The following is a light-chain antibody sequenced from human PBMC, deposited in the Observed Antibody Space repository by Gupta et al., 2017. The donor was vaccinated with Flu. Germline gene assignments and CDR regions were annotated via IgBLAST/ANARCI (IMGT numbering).Light chain of an antibody. CDR2: GAS. CDR3: QQSGSSPYT. V-gene: IGKV3-20*01. Sequence: PGERATLSCRASQSVSSSYLAWYQQKPGQAPRLLIYGASSRATGIPDRFSGSGSGTDFTLTISRLEPEDFAVYYCQQSGSSPYTFCQGTKL. CDR1: QSVSSSY. J-gene: IGKJ2*01.